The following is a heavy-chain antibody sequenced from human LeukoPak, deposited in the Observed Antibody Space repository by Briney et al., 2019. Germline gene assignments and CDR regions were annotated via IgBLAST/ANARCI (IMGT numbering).Heavy chain of an antibody. CDR3: AREHSSGYFDAFDI. CDR1: GGSFSGYY. V-gene: IGHV4-34*01. D-gene: IGHD3-22*01. J-gene: IGHJ3*02. CDR2: INHSGST. Sequence: PSETLSLTCAVYGGSFSGYYWSWIRQPPGKGLEWIGEINHSGSTNYNPSLKSRVTISVDTSKNQFSLKLSSVTAADTAVYYCAREHSSGYFDAFDIWGQGTMVTVSS.